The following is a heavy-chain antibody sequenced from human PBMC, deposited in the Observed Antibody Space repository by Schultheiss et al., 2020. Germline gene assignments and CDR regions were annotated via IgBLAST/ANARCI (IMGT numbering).Heavy chain of an antibody. V-gene: IGHV1-69*05. Sequence: SVKVSCKASGGTFSSYAISWVRQAPGQGLEWMGGIIPIFGTANYAQKFQERVTITRDMSTSTAYMELSSLRSEDTAVYYCAAGRRVELAPAPFDYWGQGTLVTVSS. CDR3: AAGRRVELAPAPFDY. CDR2: IIPIFGTA. J-gene: IGHJ4*02. D-gene: IGHD1-26*01. CDR1: GGTFSSYA.